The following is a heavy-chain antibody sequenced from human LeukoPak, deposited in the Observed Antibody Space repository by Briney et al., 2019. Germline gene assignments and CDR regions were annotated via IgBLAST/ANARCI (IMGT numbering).Heavy chain of an antibody. CDR2: IYDDNT. J-gene: IGHJ4*02. CDR1: GFTFSSYA. CDR3: AARKVRGVWFYLDY. V-gene: IGHV3-23*01. D-gene: IGHD3-10*01. Sequence: GGSLRLSCAASGFTFSSYAMSWVRQAPGKGLEWVSTIYDDNTYYADSVKGRFAISTDNSKNTLYLQMNSLRVEDTAVYFCAARKVRGVWFYLDYWGQGTLVTVSS.